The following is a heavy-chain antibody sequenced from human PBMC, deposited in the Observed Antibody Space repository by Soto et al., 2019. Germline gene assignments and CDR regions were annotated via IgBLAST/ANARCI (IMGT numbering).Heavy chain of an antibody. D-gene: IGHD3-22*01. CDR1: GYTFTSYA. CDR2: INAGNGNT. Sequence: ASVKVSCKASGYTFTSYAMHWVRQAPGQRIEWMGWINAGNGNTKYSQKFQGRVTITRDTSASTAYMELSSLRSEDTAVYYCARDSYYYDSSGYYTPVAFDYWGQGTLVTVSS. V-gene: IGHV1-3*01. CDR3: ARDSYYYDSSGYYTPVAFDY. J-gene: IGHJ4*02.